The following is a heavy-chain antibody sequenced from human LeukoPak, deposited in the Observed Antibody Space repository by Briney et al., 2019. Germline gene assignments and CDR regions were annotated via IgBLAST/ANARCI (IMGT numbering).Heavy chain of an antibody. V-gene: IGHV3-30-3*02. Sequence: GGSLRLSCAASGFTFSSYAMHWVRQAPGKGLEWVAVISYDGSDKYYADSVKGRFTISRDNSKNTLYLQMNSLRAEDTAVYYCAKLRKSPRRYYFDYWGQGTLVTVSS. J-gene: IGHJ4*02. D-gene: IGHD6-25*01. CDR2: ISYDGSDK. CDR1: GFTFSSYA. CDR3: AKLRKSPRRYYFDY.